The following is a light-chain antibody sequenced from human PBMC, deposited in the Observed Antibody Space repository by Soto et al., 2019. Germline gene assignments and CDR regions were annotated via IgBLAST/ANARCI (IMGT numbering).Light chain of an antibody. CDR1: QDISNY. CDR3: QQSFFTLIT. Sequence: DIQMTQSPSSLSASVGDRVTITCQASQDISNYLNWYQVKPGKAPRLLIYSASNLQGGVPSRFSGSGTGTDFTLTISSLEPEDFATYYCQQSFFTLITFGQGTRLEIK. J-gene: IGKJ5*01. V-gene: IGKV1-39*01. CDR2: SAS.